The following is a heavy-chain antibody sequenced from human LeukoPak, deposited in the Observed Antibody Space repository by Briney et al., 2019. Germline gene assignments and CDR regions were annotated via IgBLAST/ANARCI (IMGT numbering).Heavy chain of an antibody. J-gene: IGHJ4*02. Sequence: GSLRLSCAASGFTFSDYYWSWIRQPPGKGLEWIGEINHFGSTNYNPSLKSRVTISGDTSKNQFSLKVNSVTAADTAVYYCARGYRAPQTFYSYHYFDSWAQGILVTVSS. V-gene: IGHV4-34*01. CDR1: GFTFSDYY. D-gene: IGHD5-18*01. CDR2: INHFGST. CDR3: ARGYRAPQTFYSYHYFDS.